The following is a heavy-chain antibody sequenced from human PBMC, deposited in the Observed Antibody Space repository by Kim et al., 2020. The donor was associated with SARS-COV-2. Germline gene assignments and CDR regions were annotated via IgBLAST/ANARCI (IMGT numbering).Heavy chain of an antibody. CDR3: ARAAYSSSSRYYYYGMDV. Sequence: GGSLRLSCAASGFTFSSYGMHWVRQAPGKGLEWVAVIWYDGSNKYYADSVKGRFTISRDNSENTLYLQMNSLRAEDTAVYYCARAAYSSSSRYYYYGMDVWGQGTTVTVSS. V-gene: IGHV3-33*01. CDR2: IWYDGSNK. D-gene: IGHD6-6*01. J-gene: IGHJ6*02. CDR1: GFTFSSYG.